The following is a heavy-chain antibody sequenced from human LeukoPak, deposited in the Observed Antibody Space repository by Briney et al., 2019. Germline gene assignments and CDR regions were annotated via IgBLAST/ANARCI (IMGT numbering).Heavy chain of an antibody. J-gene: IGHJ6*02. D-gene: IGHD1-14*01. CDR2: ISVPAGNT. CDR1: GFTFSSHA. V-gene: IGHV3-23*01. CDR3: AKGYYYTMDV. Sequence: GGALRLSCAASGFTFSSHAMSWVRQAPGKGLEWVSGISVPAGNTHYADSVKGRFTISRDNSKNTLYLQMNSLRAEDTAVYYRAKGYYYTMDVWGQGTTVTVSS.